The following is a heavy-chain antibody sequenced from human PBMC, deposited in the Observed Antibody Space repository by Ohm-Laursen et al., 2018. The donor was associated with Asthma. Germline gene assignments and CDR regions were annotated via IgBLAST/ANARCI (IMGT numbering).Heavy chain of an antibody. V-gene: IGHV3-30-3*01. CDR1: GFTFRSYA. Sequence: SLRLSCAAPGFTFRSYAMHWVRQAPSKGLEWVAVGGSYYDGGLKYYTDSVNGRFTVSRDDSKNTLYLQMNSLRPDDTAVYYCARDVMEWYLPAFDFWGQGTLVTVSS. D-gene: IGHD3-3*01. J-gene: IGHJ4*02. CDR2: GGSYYDGGLK. CDR3: ARDVMEWYLPAFDF.